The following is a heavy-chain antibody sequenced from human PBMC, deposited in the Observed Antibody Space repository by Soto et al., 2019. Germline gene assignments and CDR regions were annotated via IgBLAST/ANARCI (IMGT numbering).Heavy chain of an antibody. CDR3: ARDHYGLYGDYSSIAY. CDR1: GYTFTSYG. CDR2: ISDYNGNT. Sequence: QVQLVQSGAEVKKPGASVKVSCKASGYTFTSYGISWVRQAPGQGLEWMGWISDYNGNTNYAQKLQGRVTMTTDTSTSTAYMERRSLRSDDTAVYYCARDHYGLYGDYSSIAYWGQGSLVTVSS. V-gene: IGHV1-18*01. D-gene: IGHD4-17*01. J-gene: IGHJ4*02.